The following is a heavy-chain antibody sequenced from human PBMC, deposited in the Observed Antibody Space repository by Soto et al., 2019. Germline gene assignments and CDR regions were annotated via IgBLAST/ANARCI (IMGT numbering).Heavy chain of an antibody. CDR3: AKSAGYSSGWTSGMEV. Sequence: GITCAASGVTLPDCAMHWVRQAPGKGLEWVSGISLNSGTIAYADSVKGRFTISRDNGKNSLSLKMNSMRVEDTALYYCAKSAGYSSGWTSGMEVWRQGTTVT. D-gene: IGHD6-19*01. V-gene: IGHV3-9*01. J-gene: IGHJ6*02. CDR1: GVTLPDCA. CDR2: ISLNSGTI.